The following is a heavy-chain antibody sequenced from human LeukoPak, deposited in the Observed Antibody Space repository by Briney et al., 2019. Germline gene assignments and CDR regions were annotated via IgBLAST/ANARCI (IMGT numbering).Heavy chain of an antibody. J-gene: IGHJ4*02. CDR1: GGSISSSTCY. D-gene: IGHD3-10*01. Sequence: SETLSLTCIVSGGSISSSTCYGGWIRQPPGKGLERIGNIYYSGITYYTPSTKSRVTISVDTSKTQFSLNLSSGTAADTAVYACARRRGYGYRYYFDYWGEGTLVTVSS. V-gene: IGHV4-39*01. CDR2: IYYSGIT. CDR3: ARRRGYGYRYYFDY.